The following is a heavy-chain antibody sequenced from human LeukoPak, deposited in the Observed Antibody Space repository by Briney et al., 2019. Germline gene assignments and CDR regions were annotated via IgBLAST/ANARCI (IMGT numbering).Heavy chain of an antibody. V-gene: IGHV1-69*13. CDR1: GGTFSSYA. CDR3: ANPGIAAAGRAFDI. Sequence: GASVKVSCKASGGTFSSYAISWVRQAPGQGLEWMGGIIPIFGTANYAQKFQGRVTITADESTSTAYMELSSLRSEDTAVYYCANPGIAAAGRAFDIWGQGTMVIVSS. D-gene: IGHD6-13*01. J-gene: IGHJ3*02. CDR2: IIPIFGTA.